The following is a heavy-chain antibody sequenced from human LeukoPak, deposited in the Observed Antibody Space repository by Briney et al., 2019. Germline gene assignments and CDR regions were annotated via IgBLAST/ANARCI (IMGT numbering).Heavy chain of an antibody. CDR1: GFTFSSYE. D-gene: IGHD2-2*02. J-gene: IGHJ4*02. V-gene: IGHV3-48*03. CDR2: ISSSGSTI. Sequence: GGSLRLSCAASGFTFSSYEMNWVRQAPGKGLEWVSYISSSGSTIYYADSVKGRFTISRDNAKNSLYLQMNSLRAEDTAVYYCARDCHSTSCYSAFDYWGQGTLVTVSS. CDR3: ARDCHSTSCYSAFDY.